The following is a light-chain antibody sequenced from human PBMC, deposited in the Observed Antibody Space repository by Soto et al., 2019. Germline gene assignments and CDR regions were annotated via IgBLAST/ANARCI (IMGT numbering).Light chain of an antibody. J-gene: IGKJ5*01. CDR1: QSVSSN. CDR2: GAF. V-gene: IGKV3-15*01. Sequence: EIVMTQSPFTLSVSPGERVTLSCRASQSVSSNLAWYQQKPGQAPSLLIYGAFTRATGIPARFSGTGSGTEFTLTISSLQSEDFALYYCQQYNDWPLTFGQGTRLEI. CDR3: QQYNDWPLT.